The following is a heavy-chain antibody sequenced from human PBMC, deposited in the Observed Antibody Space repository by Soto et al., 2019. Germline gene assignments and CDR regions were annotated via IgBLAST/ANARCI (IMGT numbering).Heavy chain of an antibody. CDR1: GLNFNRNG. CDR3: ARDRSAGNYFYYGMDV. D-gene: IGHD1-1*01. CDR2: IWYDGSKE. V-gene: IGHV3-33*01. Sequence: QVQLVESGGGAVQPGRSLRLSCAASGLNFNRNGMHWVRQAPGKGLEWVAVIWYDGSKESYSDSVKGRFTISRDNSKNMLYLQMNSVRVEDTAVYFCARDRSAGNYFYYGMDVWGQGTTVTVSS. J-gene: IGHJ6*02.